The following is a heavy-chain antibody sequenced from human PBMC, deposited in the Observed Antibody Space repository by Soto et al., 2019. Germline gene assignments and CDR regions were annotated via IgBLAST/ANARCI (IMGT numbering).Heavy chain of an antibody. J-gene: IGHJ1*01. CDR1: GSSMTTYY. CDR3: ARGGYSSSSGRDFQH. Sequence: SETLSLTCSVSGSSMTTYYWHWIRQAPGKGLEWIGFIYNSGRGSTGSNPSLSSRVTISVDTSKNQFSLKLSSVTAADTAVYYCARGGYSSSSGRDFQHWGQGTLVTVSS. D-gene: IGHD6-13*01. CDR2: IYNSGRGST. V-gene: IGHV4-59*01.